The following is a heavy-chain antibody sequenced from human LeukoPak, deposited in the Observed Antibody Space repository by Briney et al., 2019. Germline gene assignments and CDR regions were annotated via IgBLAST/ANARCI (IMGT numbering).Heavy chain of an antibody. Sequence: GGSLRLSCAASGFTFTNYWMHWVRQAPGMGLVWVSRLPPDELDIIYADSVKGRFTVSRDNAKNTVYLQMNNLRAEDTAVYYCVGPSISGSEYWGQGALVTVSS. J-gene: IGHJ4*02. CDR2: LPPDELDI. CDR3: VGPSISGSEY. D-gene: IGHD3-10*01. V-gene: IGHV3-74*01. CDR1: GFTFTNYW.